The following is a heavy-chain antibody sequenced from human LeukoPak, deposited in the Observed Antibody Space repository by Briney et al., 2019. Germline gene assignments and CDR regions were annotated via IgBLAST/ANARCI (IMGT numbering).Heavy chain of an antibody. CDR2: ISWNSGSI. D-gene: IGHD6-13*01. CDR1: GFIFDDYA. J-gene: IGHJ4*01. V-gene: IGHV3-9*01. Sequence: PGRSLRLSCAASGFIFDDYAMHWVRQAPGKGLEWVSRISWNSGSIGYADSVMGRFTISRDNTKNSVDLQMNSLRADDTAVYYCTRDVSLSQPGGFDYWGHGSLVTVSS. CDR3: TRDVSLSQPGGFDY.